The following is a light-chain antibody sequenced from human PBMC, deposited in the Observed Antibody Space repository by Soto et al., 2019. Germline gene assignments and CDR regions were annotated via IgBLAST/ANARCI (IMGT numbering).Light chain of an antibody. Sequence: DIQMTPSPSSLSASVVDRVTITCRASQSITTYLNWYRQKPGKAPKLLIYAASSLQSGVPSRFSGSGSGTDFTLTISSLQPEDFATYYCQQSYSTPPTFGQGTKVDIK. J-gene: IGKJ1*01. CDR3: QQSYSTPPT. CDR2: AAS. CDR1: QSITTY. V-gene: IGKV1-39*01.